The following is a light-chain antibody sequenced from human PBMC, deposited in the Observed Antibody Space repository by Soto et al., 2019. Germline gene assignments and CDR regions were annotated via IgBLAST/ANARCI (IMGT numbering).Light chain of an antibody. CDR2: DVS. CDR1: SSDVGGYNY. V-gene: IGLV2-14*01. Sequence: QSVLTQPASVSGPPGQSITISCTGTSSDVGGYNYVSWYQQHPGEAPKLMICDVSNRPSGVSNRFSGSKSGNTASLTISGLQAEDEADYYCSSYTSSSTLYVFGTGTKVTVL. J-gene: IGLJ1*01. CDR3: SSYTSSSTLYV.